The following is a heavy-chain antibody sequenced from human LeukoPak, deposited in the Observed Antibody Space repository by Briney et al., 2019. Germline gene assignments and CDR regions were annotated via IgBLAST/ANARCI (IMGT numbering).Heavy chain of an antibody. CDR2: IYYSGST. CDR1: GGSISSGGYY. J-gene: IGHJ3*02. CDR3: ARGHYYYDSSGYYMPHAFDI. Sequence: SQTLSLTCTVSGGSISSGGYYWSWIRQHPGKGLEWIGYIYYSGSTYYNPSLKSRVTISVDTSKDQFSLKLSSVTAADTAVYYCARGHYYYDSSGYYMPHAFDIWGQGTMVTVSS. V-gene: IGHV4-31*03. D-gene: IGHD3-22*01.